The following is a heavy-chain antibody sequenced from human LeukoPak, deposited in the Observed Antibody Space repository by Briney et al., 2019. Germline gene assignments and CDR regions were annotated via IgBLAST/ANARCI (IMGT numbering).Heavy chain of an antibody. CDR1: GFTFDDYA. CDR2: ISWNSGSI. V-gene: IGHV3-9*01. D-gene: IGHD2-2*01. J-gene: IGHJ4*02. Sequence: GGSLRLSCAASGFTFDDYAMHWVRQAPGKGLEWVSGISWNSGSIGYADSVKGRFTISRDNAKNSLYLQMNSLRAEDTALYYCAKDILRESYALDYWVQGTLVTVSS. CDR3: AKDILRESYALDY.